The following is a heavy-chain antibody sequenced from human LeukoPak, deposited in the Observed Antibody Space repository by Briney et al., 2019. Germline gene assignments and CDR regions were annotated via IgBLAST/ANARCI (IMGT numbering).Heavy chain of an antibody. CDR2: IYYSWST. CDR1: GGSISSYY. J-gene: IGHJ4*02. V-gene: IGHV4-59*08. CDR3: ASSSTGWDYYDSSGYYAFDY. D-gene: IGHD3-22*01. Sequence: SETLSLTCTVSGGSISSYYWSWIRQPPGKGLEWIGYIYYSWSTNYNPSLKSRVTISVDTSKNQFSLKLSSVTAADTAVYYCASSSTGWDYYDSSGYYAFDYWGQGTLVTVSS.